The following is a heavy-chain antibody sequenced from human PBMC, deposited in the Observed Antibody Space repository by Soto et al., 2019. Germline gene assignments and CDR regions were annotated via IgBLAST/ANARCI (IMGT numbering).Heavy chain of an antibody. CDR3: AREKGGDGIFDD. CDR1: GYTFTSSG. V-gene: IGHV1-18*04. CDR2: ISARTGDT. Sequence: QVQLVQSGPEVKKPEASVKVSCKTSGYTFTSSGISWVRQAPGEGLEWMGWISARTGDTNFAQKFQDRVTLTRDSSTTTAYMEVRSLSFADTAIYYCAREKGGDGIFDDWGQGTLVTVSS. J-gene: IGHJ4*02. D-gene: IGHD2-15*01.